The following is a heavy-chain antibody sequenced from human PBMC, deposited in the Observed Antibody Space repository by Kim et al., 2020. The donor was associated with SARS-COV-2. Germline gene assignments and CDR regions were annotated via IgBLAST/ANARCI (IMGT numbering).Heavy chain of an antibody. CDR3: GRVARQYYYDGMDV. D-gene: IGHD3-16*01. Sequence: GSLRLSCAASDFTFTSYWMHWVRQAPGKGLEWVARISSDGSSTDYADSVKGRFTVSRDNAKNTVDLQLHSVRAEDTAVYFCGRVARQYYYDGMDVWGQG. CDR1: DFTFTSYW. J-gene: IGHJ6*02. V-gene: IGHV3-74*01. CDR2: ISSDGSST.